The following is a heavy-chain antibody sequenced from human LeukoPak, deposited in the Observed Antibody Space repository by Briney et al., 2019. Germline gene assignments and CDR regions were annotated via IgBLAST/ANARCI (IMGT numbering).Heavy chain of an antibody. Sequence: GGSLRLSCGASGFTFSSYAMSWVRQAPGKGLEWVSVISGSGGNTYYADSVKGRFTISRDNSKNTLYLQMNSLRAEDTAVYYCAKDREGGQKYSHTPADYWGQGTLVTVSS. CDR2: ISGSGGNT. J-gene: IGHJ4*02. V-gene: IGHV3-23*01. D-gene: IGHD1-26*01. CDR1: GFTFSSYA. CDR3: AKDREGGQKYSHTPADY.